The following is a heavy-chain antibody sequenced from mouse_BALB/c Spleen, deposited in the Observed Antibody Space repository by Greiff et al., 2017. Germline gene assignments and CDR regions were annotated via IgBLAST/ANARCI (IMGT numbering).Heavy chain of an antibody. CDR2: ISSGSSTI. CDR3: ARNDGRNYAMDY. Sequence: EVQVVESGGGLVQPGGSRKLSCAASGFTFSSFGMHWVRQAPEKGLEWVAYISSGSSTIYYADTVKGRFTISRDNPKNTLFLQMTSLRSEDTAMYYCARNDGRNYAMDYWGQGTSVTVSS. CDR1: GFTFSSFG. D-gene: IGHD2-3*01. J-gene: IGHJ4*01. V-gene: IGHV5-17*02.